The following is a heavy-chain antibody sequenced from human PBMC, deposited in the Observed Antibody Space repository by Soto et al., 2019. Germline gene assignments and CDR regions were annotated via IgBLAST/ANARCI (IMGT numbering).Heavy chain of an antibody. V-gene: IGHV5-51*01. CDR3: AXYWHXYSXNYFRGMDV. CDR2: IYPGDSDT. CDR1: GYSFTTDW. Sequence: PGEALKISCKASGYSFTTDWIGWVRQMPGKGLEWMGIIYPGDSDTRYSPSFQGQVTISADKSISTAYLQWSSLKASDTAMXYCAXYWHXYSXNYFRGMDVWGQGTTVTVSS. D-gene: IGHD2-21*02. J-gene: IGHJ6*02.